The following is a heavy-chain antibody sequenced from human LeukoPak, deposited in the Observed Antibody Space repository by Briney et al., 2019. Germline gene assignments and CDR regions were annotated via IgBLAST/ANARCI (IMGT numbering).Heavy chain of an antibody. Sequence: SETPSLTCTVSGGSISSDYCSWLRQPAGKGLEWIGRLYDTGSTNYNPSLKSRVTISVDKSKNQFSLKLSSVTAADTAVYYCARHEGHDYEDYWGQGTLVTVSS. CDR1: GGSISSDY. V-gene: IGHV4-59*08. J-gene: IGHJ4*02. D-gene: IGHD4-17*01. CDR2: LYDTGST. CDR3: ARHEGHDYEDY.